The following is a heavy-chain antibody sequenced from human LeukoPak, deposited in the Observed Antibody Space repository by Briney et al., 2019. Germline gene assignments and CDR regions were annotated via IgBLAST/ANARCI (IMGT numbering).Heavy chain of an antibody. D-gene: IGHD2-21*01. V-gene: IGHV4-39*07. CDR2: IYFTGST. CDR3: ARDPNTVGLKYCFDS. J-gene: IGHJ4*02. CDR1: GGAIGGSTHY. Sequence: PSETLSLTCSVSGGAIGGSTHYWGWVRQSPGKGLEWIGSIYFTGSTDYNPSLKSRVTLSVDTSKDQFSLNLNSVTAADRAVYYCARDPNTVGLKYCFDSWGQGILVTVSS.